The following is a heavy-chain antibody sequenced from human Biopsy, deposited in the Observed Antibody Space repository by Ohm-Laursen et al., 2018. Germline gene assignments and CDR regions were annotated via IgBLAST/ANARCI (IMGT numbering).Heavy chain of an antibody. CDR1: GASVTSGSYY. D-gene: IGHD6-19*01. V-gene: IGHV4-61*01. Sequence: GTLSLTCTVSGASVTSGSYYWSWIRQPPGKGLEWLGYISNIGSTNYNPSLKSRVTISVDTSKNHFSLKLTSATAADTAVYYCARETALAGDFDSWGQGTLVTVSS. CDR3: ARETALAGDFDS. CDR2: ISNIGST. J-gene: IGHJ4*02.